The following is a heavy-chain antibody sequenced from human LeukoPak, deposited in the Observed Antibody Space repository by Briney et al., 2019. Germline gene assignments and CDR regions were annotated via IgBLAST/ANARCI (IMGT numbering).Heavy chain of an antibody. J-gene: IGHJ5*02. CDR3: ARMRKGYYDSSGSNWFDP. D-gene: IGHD3-22*01. Sequence: SETLSLTCAVYGGSFSGYYWSWIRQPPGKGLEGIGEINHSGSTNYTPSPKSPVTISVDTSKNQFSMKLSSVTAADTAVYYCARMRKGYYDSSGSNWFDPWGQGTLVTVSS. CDR1: GGSFSGYY. V-gene: IGHV4-34*01. CDR2: INHSGST.